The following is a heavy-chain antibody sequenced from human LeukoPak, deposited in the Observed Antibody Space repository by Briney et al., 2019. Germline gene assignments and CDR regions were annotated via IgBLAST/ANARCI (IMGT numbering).Heavy chain of an antibody. CDR2: ISYDGSNK. D-gene: IGHD1-26*01. CDR3: ARTLSSGNYYVDAFDI. J-gene: IGHJ3*02. CDR1: RFSFSSYA. V-gene: IGHV3-30-3*01. Sequence: GGSLRLSCVASRFSFSSYAIHWVRQAPGKGLEWVAVISYDGSNKYYADSVKGRFTISRDNSKNTLYLQMNSLRPEDTAVYYCARTLSSGNYYVDAFDIWGQGTMVIVSS.